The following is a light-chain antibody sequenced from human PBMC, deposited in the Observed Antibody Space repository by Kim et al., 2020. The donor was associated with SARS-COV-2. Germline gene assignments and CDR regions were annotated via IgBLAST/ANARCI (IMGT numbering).Light chain of an antibody. J-gene: IGLJ1*01. V-gene: IGLV3-21*01. CDR1: NIGGHS. Sequence: SYELTQPPSVSVAPVQTARITCGGNNIGGHSVHWYQQKPGQAPVLVMYYDRDRPSGIPDRFSGSRSASTATLTISRVEAGDEAGYYCQVWDTDTDHYVFGTGTKVTVL. CDR2: YDR. CDR3: QVWDTDTDHYV.